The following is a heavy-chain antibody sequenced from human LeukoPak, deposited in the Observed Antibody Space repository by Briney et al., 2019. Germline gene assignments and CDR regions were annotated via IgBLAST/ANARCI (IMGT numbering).Heavy chain of an antibody. CDR1: GYTFTGYY. CDR3: ARAFWFGELFSSLDY. J-gene: IGHJ4*02. D-gene: IGHD3-10*01. V-gene: IGHV1-46*01. CDR2: INPSGGST. Sequence: ASVKVSCKASGYTFTGYYMHWVRQAPGQGLEWMGIINPSGGSTSYAQKFQGRVTMTRDTSTSTVYMELSSLRSEDTAVYYCARAFWFGELFSSLDYWGQGTLVTVSS.